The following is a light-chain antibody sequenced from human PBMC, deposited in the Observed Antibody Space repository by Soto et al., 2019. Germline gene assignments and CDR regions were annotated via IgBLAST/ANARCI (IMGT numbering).Light chain of an antibody. J-gene: IGKJ1*01. V-gene: IGKV3-20*01. CDR1: QSLSSGY. CDR2: AAS. CDR3: QQYGDSPVT. Sequence: EIVLTQSPGTLSLSPGERATLSCRASQSLSSGYLAWYQQRPGQSPRILIYAASSRATGIPDRFSGSGSGTDFTLTISRLVPEDFAVYYCQQYGDSPVTFGQGTKVDIK.